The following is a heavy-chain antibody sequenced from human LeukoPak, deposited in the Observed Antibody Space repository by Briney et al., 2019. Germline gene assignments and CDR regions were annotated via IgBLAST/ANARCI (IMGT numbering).Heavy chain of an antibody. V-gene: IGHV1-18*01. D-gene: IGHD5-18*01. CDR2: ISAYNGNT. CDR1: GYTFTSYD. J-gene: IGHJ4*02. Sequence: GASVKVSCKASGYTFTSYDINWVRQASGQGLEWMGWISAYNGNTNYAQKLQGRVTMTTDTSTSTAYMELRSLRSDDTAAYYCARVLGYSYAAHYWGQGTLVTVSS. CDR3: ARVLGYSYAAHY.